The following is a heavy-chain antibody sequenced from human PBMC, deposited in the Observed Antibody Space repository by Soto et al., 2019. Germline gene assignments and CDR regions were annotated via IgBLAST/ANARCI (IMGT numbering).Heavy chain of an antibody. CDR2: ISGSGGSK. CDR3: AKGDRDYEDFQH. D-gene: IGHD4-17*01. J-gene: IGHJ1*01. CDR1: GFTFSSNA. V-gene: IGHV3-23*01. Sequence: EVQLLESGGGLVQPGGSLRLSCAASGFTFSSNAMSWVRQAPGKGLEWVSGISGSGGSKYYADSVKGRFTISRDNSKNTLYLQMNSLRADDTAVYYCAKGDRDYEDFQHWGQGTLVTVSS.